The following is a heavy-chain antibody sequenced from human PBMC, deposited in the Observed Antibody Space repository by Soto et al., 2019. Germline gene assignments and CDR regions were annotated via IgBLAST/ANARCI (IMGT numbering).Heavy chain of an antibody. CDR2: ISSNGGST. D-gene: IGHD2-2*01. CDR3: VKEGPYCSSTSCSNYNWFDP. CDR1: GFTFSSYA. Sequence: EVQLVESGGGLVQPGGSLRLSCSASGFTFSSYAMHWVRQAPGKGLEYVSAISSNGGSTYYADSVKGRFTISRDNSKNTLYLQMSSLRAEDTAVYYCVKEGPYCSSTSCSNYNWFDPWGQGTLVTVSS. V-gene: IGHV3-64D*06. J-gene: IGHJ5*02.